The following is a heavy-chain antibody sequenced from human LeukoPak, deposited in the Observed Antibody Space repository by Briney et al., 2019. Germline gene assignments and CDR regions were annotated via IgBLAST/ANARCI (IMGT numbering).Heavy chain of an antibody. D-gene: IGHD1-26*01. J-gene: IGHJ4*02. CDR2: ISYDGSNK. CDR1: GFTFSSYG. V-gene: IGHV3-30*03. Sequence: GRSLRLSCAASGFTFSSYGMHWVRQAPGKGLEWVAVISYDGSNKYYADSVKGRFTISRDNSKNTLYLQMNSLRAEDTAVYYCATEVGATGYFDYWGQGTLVTVSS. CDR3: ATEVGATGYFDY.